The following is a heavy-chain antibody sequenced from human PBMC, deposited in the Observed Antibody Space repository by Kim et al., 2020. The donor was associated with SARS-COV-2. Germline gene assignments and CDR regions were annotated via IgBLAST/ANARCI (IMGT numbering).Heavy chain of an antibody. Sequence: ASVKVSCKASGYTFSVYYMHWVRQGPGQGLEWLGWINPKSGGTNTARKFRDRVTMTRDTSISTAYMELSRLTSDDTAVYSCARDFGSGTYGPEYWGQGTLVTVSS. D-gene: IGHD3-10*01. CDR1: GYTFSVYY. V-gene: IGHV1-2*02. CDR3: ARDFGSGTYGPEY. J-gene: IGHJ4*02. CDR2: INPKSGGT.